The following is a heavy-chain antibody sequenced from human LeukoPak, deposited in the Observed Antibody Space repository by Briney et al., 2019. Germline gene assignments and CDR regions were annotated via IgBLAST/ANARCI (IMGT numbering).Heavy chain of an antibody. J-gene: IGHJ4*02. D-gene: IGHD1-26*01. V-gene: IGHV3-7*01. CDR2: IKQDGSEK. CDR3: ARDRGGSD. Sequence: PGGSLRLSCAASGSTFSKYWMSWVRQAPGKGLEWVANIKQDGSEKYYVDSVKGRFTVSRDNAKNSLYLQINNLTAEDTALYYCARDRGGSDWGQGTLVTVSS. CDR1: GSTFSKYW.